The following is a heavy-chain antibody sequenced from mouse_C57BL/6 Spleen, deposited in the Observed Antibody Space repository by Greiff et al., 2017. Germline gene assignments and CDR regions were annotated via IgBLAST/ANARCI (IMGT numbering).Heavy chain of an antibody. V-gene: IGHV7-1*01. Sequence: EVKLVESGGGLVQSGRSLRLSCATSGFTFSDFYMEWVRQAPGKGLEWIAASRNKANDYTTEYSASVKGRFIVSRDTSQSILYLQMNALRAEDTAIYYCARDAGGYYGSMDYWGQGTSVTVSS. D-gene: IGHD1-1*01. CDR1: GFTFSDFY. J-gene: IGHJ4*01. CDR3: ARDAGGYYGSMDY. CDR2: SRNKANDYTT.